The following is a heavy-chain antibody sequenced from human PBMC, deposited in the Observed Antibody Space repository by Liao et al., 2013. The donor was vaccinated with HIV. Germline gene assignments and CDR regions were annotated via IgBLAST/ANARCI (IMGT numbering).Heavy chain of an antibody. Sequence: QVQLQESGPGLVKPSQTLSLTCSVSGGSISSGNYYWSWIRQPAGKGLEWIGEISHSGNTDYNPSLKTRFTISVDTSKNQFSLKVRSVTAADTAVYYCARGQYHHRWFDPWGQGTLVTVSS. V-gene: IGHV4-61*02. CDR2: ISHSGNT. D-gene: IGHD1-14*01. CDR1: GGSISSGNYY. CDR3: ARGQYHHRWFDP. J-gene: IGHJ5*02.